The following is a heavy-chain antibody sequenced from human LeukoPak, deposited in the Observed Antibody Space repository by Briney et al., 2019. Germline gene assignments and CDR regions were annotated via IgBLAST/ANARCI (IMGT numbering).Heavy chain of an antibody. Sequence: GESLKISCQGSGYNFTSHWIGWVRQMSGKGLEWMGIIYPDDSDARYSPSFQGQVTISADKSISTAYLQWSSLKASDTAMYYCARHTQEAFDYWGQGTLVTVSS. CDR2: IYPDDSDA. CDR1: GYNFTSHW. CDR3: ARHTQEAFDY. J-gene: IGHJ4*02. V-gene: IGHV5-51*01.